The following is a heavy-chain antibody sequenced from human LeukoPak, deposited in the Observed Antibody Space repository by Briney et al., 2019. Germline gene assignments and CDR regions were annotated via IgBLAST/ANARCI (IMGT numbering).Heavy chain of an antibody. CDR1: GGSFSGYY. Sequence: PSETLSLTCAVYGGSFSGYYWSWIRQPPGKGLEWIGEINHSGSTNYNPSLKSRVTISVDTSKNQFSLKLSSVTAADTAVYYCARMVHLDSGSLSSEYWGQGTLVTVSS. CDR3: ARMVHLDSGSLSSEY. D-gene: IGHD6-13*01. CDR2: INHSGST. J-gene: IGHJ4*02. V-gene: IGHV4-34*01.